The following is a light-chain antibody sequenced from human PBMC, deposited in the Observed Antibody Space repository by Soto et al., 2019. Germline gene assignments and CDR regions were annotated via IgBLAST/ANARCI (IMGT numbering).Light chain of an antibody. V-gene: IGLV2-14*01. CDR3: SSYTSSSSYV. CDR2: EVS. Sequence: SALTQPASVSGSPGQSVTISCTGTNSDVGAYKFVSWYQQHPGTAPKLMIFEVSNRPSGVSNRFSGSKSGNTASLTISGLQAEDEADYYCSSYTSSSSYVFGTGTKLTVL. CDR1: NSDVGAYKF. J-gene: IGLJ1*01.